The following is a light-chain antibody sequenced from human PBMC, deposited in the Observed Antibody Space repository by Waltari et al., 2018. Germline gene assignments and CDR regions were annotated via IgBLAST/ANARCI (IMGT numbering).Light chain of an antibody. CDR1: QSISSY. CDR3: QQSYSTPPEWT. CDR2: AAS. J-gene: IGKJ1*01. V-gene: IGKV1-39*01. Sequence: DIQMTPSPSSLSASVGDRVPITCRASQSISSYLNWSQQKPGKAPKLLIYAASSLQSGVPSRFSGSGSGTDFTLTISSLQPEDFATYYCQQSYSTPPEWTFGQGTKVEIK.